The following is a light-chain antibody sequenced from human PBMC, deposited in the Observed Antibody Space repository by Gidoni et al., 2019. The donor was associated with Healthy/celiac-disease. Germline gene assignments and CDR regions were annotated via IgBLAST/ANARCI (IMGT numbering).Light chain of an antibody. Sequence: SSDLTQDPAVSVALGQTVRITCQGASLRSYYASWYQQKPGQAPVLVNYGKNHRPSGIPDRFSGSSSGNTASLTITGAQAEDEADYFCNSRDSSGNHLVVFGGGTKLTVL. V-gene: IGLV3-19*01. J-gene: IGLJ2*01. CDR1: SLRSYY. CDR2: GKN. CDR3: NSRDSSGNHLVV.